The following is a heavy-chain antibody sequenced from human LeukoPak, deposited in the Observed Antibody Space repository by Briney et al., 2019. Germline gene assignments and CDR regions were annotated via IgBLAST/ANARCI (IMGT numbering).Heavy chain of an antibody. Sequence: ASVKVSCKASGYTFTGYYMHWVRQAPGQGLEWMGWINPNSGGTNYAQKFQGWVTMTRDTSISTAYMELSRLRSDDTAVYYCARVDWGPYYGMDVWGQGTTVTVSS. CDR2: INPNSGGT. CDR3: ARVDWGPYYGMDV. D-gene: IGHD3-9*01. J-gene: IGHJ6*02. CDR1: GYTFTGYY. V-gene: IGHV1-2*04.